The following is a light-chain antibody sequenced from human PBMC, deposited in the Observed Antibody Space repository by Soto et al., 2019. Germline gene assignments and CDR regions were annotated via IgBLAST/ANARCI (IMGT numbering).Light chain of an antibody. CDR2: EVS. J-gene: IGLJ1*01. CDR1: SSDVGGYNY. V-gene: IGLV2-14*01. Sequence: QSALTQPASVSGYPGQSITISCTGRSSDVGGYNYVSWYQQHPGKAPKFMIYEVSRRPSGVSNRFSGSKSGNTASLTVSGLQAEDEDDYYCSSYTTSNTYVFGTGTKVTVL. CDR3: SSYTTSNTYV.